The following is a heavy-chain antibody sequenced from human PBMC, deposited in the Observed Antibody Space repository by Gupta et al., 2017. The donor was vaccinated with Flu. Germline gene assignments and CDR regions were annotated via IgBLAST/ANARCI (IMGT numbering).Heavy chain of an antibody. D-gene: IGHD1-26*01. Sequence: QLQLQESGPGLVKPSETLSLTCTVSGDSITTSNYHWGWVRQPPGKGLEWIGTINYSGSTYYNPSLKSRVTISVDTSNNQFSLNLSSVTAADTAMYYCARHNPGRPDSFGSWGQGTLVTVSS. J-gene: IGHJ4*02. CDR1: GDSITTSNYH. CDR2: INYSGST. V-gene: IGHV4-39*01. CDR3: ARHNPGRPDSFGS.